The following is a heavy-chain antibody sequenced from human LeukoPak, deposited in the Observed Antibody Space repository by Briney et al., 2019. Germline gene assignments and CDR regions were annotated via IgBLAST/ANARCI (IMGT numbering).Heavy chain of an antibody. CDR2: INTDESYT. D-gene: IGHD3-22*01. CDR3: VKDRRAGYYDSSGYLFDY. V-gene: IGHV3-74*01. J-gene: IGHJ4*02. Sequence: GGSLRLSCAASGFTFSSYWMHWVRQAPAKGLAWVSHINTDESYTAYADYVKGRFTISRDNSKNTLYLQMSSLRAEDTAVYYCVKDRRAGYYDSSGYLFDYWGQGTLVTVSS. CDR1: GFTFSSYW.